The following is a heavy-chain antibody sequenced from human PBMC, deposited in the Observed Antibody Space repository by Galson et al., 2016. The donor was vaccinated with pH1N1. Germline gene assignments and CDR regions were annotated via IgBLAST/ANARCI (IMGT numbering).Heavy chain of an antibody. J-gene: IGHJ4*02. Sequence: SLRLSCAASGFSFSSFGMHWVRQAPGEGLEWVAVISYDGSDQYYADSVKGRFTISRDNFKNTLYLQMNSLRAEDTAVYHCAKDRLVLLWFGESTVDFWGQGTLVTVSS. D-gene: IGHD3-10*01. CDR2: ISYDGSDQ. CDR1: GFSFSSFG. V-gene: IGHV3-30*18. CDR3: AKDRLVLLWFGESTVDF.